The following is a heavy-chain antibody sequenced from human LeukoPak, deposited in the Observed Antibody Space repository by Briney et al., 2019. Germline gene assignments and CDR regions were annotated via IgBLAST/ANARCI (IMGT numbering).Heavy chain of an antibody. CDR3: AKDWVDGDSGIDY. D-gene: IGHD1-26*01. CDR1: GFTFSSYG. J-gene: IGHJ4*02. CDR2: ISYDGNNK. V-gene: IGHV3-30*18. Sequence: GSLRLSCAASGFTFSSYGVHWVRQAPGKGLEWVAVISYDGNNKYYADSVKGRFTISRDISQNTLHLQMNSLTAEDTALYFCAKDWVDGDSGIDYWGQGTLVSVSS.